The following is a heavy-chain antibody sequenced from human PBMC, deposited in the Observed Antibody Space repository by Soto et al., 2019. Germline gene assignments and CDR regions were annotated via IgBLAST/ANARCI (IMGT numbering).Heavy chain of an antibody. CDR1: GGSISSYY. CDR2: IYYSGST. D-gene: IGHD5-12*01. V-gene: IGHV4-59*01. J-gene: IGHJ3*02. CDR3: ARAERGVVATIIDAFDI. Sequence: SEXLSLTCTVSGGSISSYYWSWIRHPPGKGLEWIGYIYYSGSTNYNPSLKSRVTIPVDTSKNQFSLKLSSVTAADTAVYYCARAERGVVATIIDAFDIWGQGTMVTV.